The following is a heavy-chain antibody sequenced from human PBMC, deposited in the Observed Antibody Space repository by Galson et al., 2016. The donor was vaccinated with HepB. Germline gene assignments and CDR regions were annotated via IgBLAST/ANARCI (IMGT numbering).Heavy chain of an antibody. Sequence: SLRLSCAASGFTFSDYYMNWIRQAPGKGLEWISYISSRSRTIYYADSVKGRFTISRDNAKNSLFLQMNSLRAEDTAVYYCVRGGDTVIGAAFDGWGQGTMVTVSA. D-gene: IGHD5-18*01. CDR3: VRGGDTVIGAAFDG. CDR2: ISSRSRTI. J-gene: IGHJ3*01. V-gene: IGHV3-11*04. CDR1: GFTFSDYY.